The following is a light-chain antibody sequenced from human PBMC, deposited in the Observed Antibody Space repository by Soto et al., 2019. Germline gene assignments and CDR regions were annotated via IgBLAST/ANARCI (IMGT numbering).Light chain of an antibody. Sequence: EIVLTQSPDTLSLSPGERATLSCRASQSDSSSFLAWYQQKPGQAPRLLIYGASSRATGIPDRFSGSGAGTDFTLTISRLEPEDFAVYYCQQYGSSRTFGKGTKV. V-gene: IGKV3-20*01. J-gene: IGKJ1*01. CDR2: GAS. CDR3: QQYGSSRT. CDR1: QSDSSSF.